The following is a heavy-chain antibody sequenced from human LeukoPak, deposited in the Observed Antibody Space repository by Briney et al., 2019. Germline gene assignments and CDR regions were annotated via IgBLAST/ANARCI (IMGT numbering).Heavy chain of an antibody. CDR1: GGSFSGYY. CDR2: INHSGST. V-gene: IGHV4-34*01. CDR3: ARGGFWSGYHHFDY. J-gene: IGHJ4*02. Sequence: SKTLSLTCAAYGGSFSGYYWSWIRQPPGKGLEWMGEINHSGSTNYNPSLKSRVTISVDTSKNQFSLKLSSVTAADTAVYYCARGGFWSGYHHFDYWGQGTLVTVSS. D-gene: IGHD3-3*01.